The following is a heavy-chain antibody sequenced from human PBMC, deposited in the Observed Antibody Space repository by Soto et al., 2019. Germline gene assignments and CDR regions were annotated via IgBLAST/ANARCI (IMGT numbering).Heavy chain of an antibody. J-gene: IGHJ4*02. D-gene: IGHD3-9*01. CDR1: GFTFSSYW. Sequence: EVQLVESGGGLVQPGGSLRLSCAASGFTFSSYWMSWVRQAPGKGLGWVANIKQDGSEKYYVDSGKGRFTISRDNAKNSLYLQMNSLRAEDTAVYYCARERYDILTGYYPYWGQGTLVTVSS. CDR3: ARERYDILTGYYPY. V-gene: IGHV3-7*01. CDR2: IKQDGSEK.